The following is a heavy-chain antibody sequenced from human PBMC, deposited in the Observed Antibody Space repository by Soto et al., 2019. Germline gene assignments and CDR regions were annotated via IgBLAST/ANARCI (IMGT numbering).Heavy chain of an antibody. Sequence: EVQLLESGGGLVQPGGSLRLSCAASVFTFSSYAMSWVRQAPGKGLEWVSAISGSGGSTYYADSVKGRFTISRDNSKNTLYLQMNSLRAEDTAVYYCAKQRFLEWFPFDYWGQGTLVTVSS. D-gene: IGHD3-3*01. V-gene: IGHV3-23*01. CDR3: AKQRFLEWFPFDY. J-gene: IGHJ4*02. CDR2: ISGSGGST. CDR1: VFTFSSYA.